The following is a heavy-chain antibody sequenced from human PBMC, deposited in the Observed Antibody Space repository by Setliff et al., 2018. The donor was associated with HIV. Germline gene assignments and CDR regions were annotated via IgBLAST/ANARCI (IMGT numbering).Heavy chain of an antibody. CDR2: IPHNGGT. CDR1: GYSIGSGSF. V-gene: IGHV4-38-2*01. J-gene: IGHJ6*02. CDR3: ARHDASYYKWNDEVIWNHYGLDV. Sequence: ASETLSLTCAVSGYSIGSGSFWGWIRQPPGKGLEWIATIPHNGGTYYNPSLTSRVIISVDTSKNQFSVKLNSVTAADTAVYYCARHDASYYKWNDEVIWNHYGLDVWGQGTTVTVSS. D-gene: IGHD1-20*01.